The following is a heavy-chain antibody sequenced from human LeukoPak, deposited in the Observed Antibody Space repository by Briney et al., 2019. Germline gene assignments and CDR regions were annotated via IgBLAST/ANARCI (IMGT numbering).Heavy chain of an antibody. Sequence: SETLSFTCAVYGGSFSGYYWSWIRQPPGKGLEWIGEINHSGSTNYNPSLKSRVTISVDTSKNQFSLKLSSVTAADTAVYYCASNYGSGSYVLDYWGQGTLVTVSS. CDR3: ASNYGSGSYVLDY. V-gene: IGHV4-34*01. CDR1: GGSFSGYY. CDR2: INHSGST. D-gene: IGHD3-10*01. J-gene: IGHJ4*02.